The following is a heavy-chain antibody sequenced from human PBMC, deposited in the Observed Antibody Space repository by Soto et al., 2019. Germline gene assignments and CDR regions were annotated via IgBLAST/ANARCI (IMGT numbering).Heavy chain of an antibody. CDR1: GLTLSTSS. Sequence: GGSLRLSCAAFGLTLSTSSMNWVRQAPGRGLEWISYIRRHTSVAAYADSVKGRFTISRDSAKNSLYLQMDSLRVEDTAVYYCAKDLRPDGVWDFDYWGQGTLVTVSS. CDR2: IRRHTSVA. V-gene: IGHV3-48*01. J-gene: IGHJ4*02. D-gene: IGHD4-17*01. CDR3: AKDLRPDGVWDFDY.